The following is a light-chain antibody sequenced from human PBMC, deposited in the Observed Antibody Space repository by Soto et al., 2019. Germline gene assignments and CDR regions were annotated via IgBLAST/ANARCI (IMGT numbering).Light chain of an antibody. CDR1: SSNIGANP. J-gene: IGLJ1*01. V-gene: IGLV1-44*01. CDR2: SHS. Sequence: QSVLTQPPSASGTPGQRVTFSCSGSSSNIGANPVNWYQQLPGTAPKLLIYSHSQRPSGVPDRFSGSKSGTSASLAISGLQSEDEADYYCAAWDDSLNEYVFGTGTKVTV. CDR3: AAWDDSLNEYV.